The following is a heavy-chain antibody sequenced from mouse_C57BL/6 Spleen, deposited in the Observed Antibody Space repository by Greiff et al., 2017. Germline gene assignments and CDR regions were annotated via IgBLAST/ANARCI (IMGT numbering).Heavy chain of an antibody. CDR2: ISSGSSTI. D-gene: IGHD3-1*01. Sequence: EVKLVESGGGLVKPGGSLKLSCAASGFTFSDYGMHWVRQAPEKGLEWVAYISSGSSTIYYADTVKGRFTISRDNAKNTLFLQMTSLRSEDTAMYYCARKVSGAAMDYWGQGTSVTVSS. CDR3: ARKVSGAAMDY. J-gene: IGHJ4*01. V-gene: IGHV5-17*01. CDR1: GFTFSDYG.